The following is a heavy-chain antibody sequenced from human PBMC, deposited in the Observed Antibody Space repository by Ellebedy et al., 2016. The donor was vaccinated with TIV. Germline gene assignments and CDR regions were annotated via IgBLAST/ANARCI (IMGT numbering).Heavy chain of an antibody. J-gene: IGHJ3*02. CDR1: GFTFSSFG. CDR3: VRDSNYPNDVFDI. CDR2: ITADGRTT. V-gene: IGHV3-23*01. D-gene: IGHD5-24*01. Sequence: GESLKISXAASGFTFSSFGMAWVRQAPGRGPEWVSTITADGRTTWYAASVRGRFTISRDNSRSTLSLQMNGLRVEDTAPYFCVRDSNYPNDVFDIWGQGTMVAVSP.